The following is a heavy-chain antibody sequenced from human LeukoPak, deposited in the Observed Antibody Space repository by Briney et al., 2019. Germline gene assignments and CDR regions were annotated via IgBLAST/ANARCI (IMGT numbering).Heavy chain of an antibody. CDR1: GASISSNY. CDR2: IYYTGGT. Sequence: PSETLSLTCTVSGASISSNYWTWIRQPPGKGLEYVGYIYYTGGTNYNPSLKSRVTISVDTSKNQFSLKLSSVTAADPAVYFCAKCGAWGGVFDSGGRGPLVTVSS. J-gene: IGHJ4*02. V-gene: IGHV4-59*08. D-gene: IGHD2-8*02. CDR3: AKCGAWGGVFDS.